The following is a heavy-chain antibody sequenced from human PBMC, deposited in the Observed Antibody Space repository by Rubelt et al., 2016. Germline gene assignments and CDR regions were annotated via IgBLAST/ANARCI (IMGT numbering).Heavy chain of an antibody. J-gene: IGHJ4*02. CDR2: IYHTGST. CDR3: ARGNVLASTWYGN. Sequence: QVQLQESGPGLVKPSEPLSLTCSVSGYSISSGYYWGWIRQPPGKGLEWIGSIYHTGSTYYNPSLKSRVTISVDTSKNQFSLEGSFVPAADTAVYYCARGNVLASTWYGNWGQGTLVTVSS. D-gene: IGHD6-13*01. V-gene: IGHV4-38-2*02. CDR1: GYSISSGYY.